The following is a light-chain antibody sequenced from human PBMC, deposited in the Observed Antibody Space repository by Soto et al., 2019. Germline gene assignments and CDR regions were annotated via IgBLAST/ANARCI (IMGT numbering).Light chain of an antibody. J-gene: IGKJ1*01. CDR1: HSVTSDY. Sequence: EIVLTQSPRTLSLSPVAGASLXWMASHSVTSDYLAWYQQKPGQAPRLLIYGATKRATGIPDRFSGSGSGTDFTLTISRLEAEDFAVYYCQQYGDSPRVFGQGTKVDIK. V-gene: IGKV3-20*01. CDR3: QQYGDSPRV. CDR2: GAT.